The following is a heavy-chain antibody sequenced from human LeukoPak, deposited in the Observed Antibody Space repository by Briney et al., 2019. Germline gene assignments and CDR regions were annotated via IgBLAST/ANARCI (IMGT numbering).Heavy chain of an antibody. V-gene: IGHV1-69*04. CDR3: ARGKGFVGHFDY. J-gene: IGHJ4*02. D-gene: IGHD2-15*01. CDR1: GGTLINHS. CDR2: IIPFLGIE. Sequence: SVKVSCKASGGTLINHSLSWVRQAPGQGLEWMGKIIPFLGIENYAPKFQGRVTITADKSTSTAYMELSSLKSEDTALYYCARGKGFVGHFDYWGQGTLVTVSS.